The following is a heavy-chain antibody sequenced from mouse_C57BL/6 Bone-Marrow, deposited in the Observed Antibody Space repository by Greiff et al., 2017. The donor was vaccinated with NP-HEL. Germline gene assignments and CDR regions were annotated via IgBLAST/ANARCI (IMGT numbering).Heavy chain of an antibody. V-gene: IGHV1-55*01. CDR2: IYPGSGST. J-gene: IGHJ1*03. CDR1: GYTFTSYW. CDR3: ASRYYGSSDWYFDV. Sequence: VQLQQPGAELVKPGASVKMSCKASGYTFTSYWITWVKQRPGQGLEWIGDIYPGSGSTNYNEKFKSKATLTVDTSSSTAYMQLSSLTSEDSAVYYCASRYYGSSDWYFDVWGTGTTVTVSS. D-gene: IGHD1-1*01.